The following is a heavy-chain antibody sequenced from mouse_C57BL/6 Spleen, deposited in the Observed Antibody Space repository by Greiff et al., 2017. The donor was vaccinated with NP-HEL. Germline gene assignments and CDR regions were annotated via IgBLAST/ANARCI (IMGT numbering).Heavy chain of an antibody. Sequence: QVQLQQPGAELVKPGASVKMSCKASGYTFTSYWITWVKQRPGQGLEWIGDIYPGSGSTNYNEKFKSKATLTVDTSSSTAYMQLSSLTSEDSAVYYCARAPFTTVVSTGYCDYWGQGTTLTVSS. J-gene: IGHJ2*01. CDR1: GYTFTSYW. V-gene: IGHV1-55*01. CDR2: IYPGSGST. CDR3: ARAPFTTVVSTGYCDY. D-gene: IGHD1-1*01.